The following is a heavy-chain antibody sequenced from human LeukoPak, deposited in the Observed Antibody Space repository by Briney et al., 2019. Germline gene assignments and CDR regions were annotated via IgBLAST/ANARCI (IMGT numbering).Heavy chain of an antibody. D-gene: IGHD3-10*01. V-gene: IGHV1-18*01. J-gene: IGHJ4*02. CDR3: ARDTALIITPGGPDY. Sequence: ASVKVSCKASGYTFASYGISWVRQAPGHGLEWMGWISAYNDDTRYAQHLQGRVTLTTDTSTGTAYMELRSLTSDDTALYYCARDTALIITPGGPDYWGQGTLVTVSS. CDR2: ISAYNDDT. CDR1: GYTFASYG.